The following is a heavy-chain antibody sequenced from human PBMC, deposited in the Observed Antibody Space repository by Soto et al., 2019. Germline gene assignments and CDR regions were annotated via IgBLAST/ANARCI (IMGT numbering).Heavy chain of an antibody. CDR2: IIPILGSA. V-gene: IGHV1-69*13. D-gene: IGHD1-26*01. CDR1: GGSFSSNA. CDR3: AYRERVDAFAI. Sequence: SVKVSCKASGGSFSSNAISWVRQAPGQGLEWMGGIIPILGSANYAQKFQDRLTITADGSTTTTDMELNSLRSEDAAVYYCAYRERVDAFAIGGQGKLGTVS. J-gene: IGHJ3*02.